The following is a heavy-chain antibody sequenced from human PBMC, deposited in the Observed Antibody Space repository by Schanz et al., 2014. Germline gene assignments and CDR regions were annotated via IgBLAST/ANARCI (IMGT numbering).Heavy chain of an antibody. CDR3: ARQILIGAFDI. J-gene: IGHJ3*02. D-gene: IGHD3-9*01. V-gene: IGHV4-59*08. CDR2: IYYSGST. CDR1: GGSMSSYY. Sequence: QVQLQETGPGLVKPSETLSLTCTVSGGSMSSYYWTWIRQPPGKGLEWIGYIYYSGSTNYNPSLRSRVPISVNTSKTHFPLKLSSVTAADTAVYYCARQILIGAFDIWGQGTMVTVSS.